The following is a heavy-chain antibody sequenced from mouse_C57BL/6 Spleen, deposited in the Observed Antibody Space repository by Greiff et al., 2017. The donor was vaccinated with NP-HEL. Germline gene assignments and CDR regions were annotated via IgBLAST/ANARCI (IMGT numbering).Heavy chain of an antibody. CDR2: IYPGSGST. CDR3: ARSLYGSSSFAY. V-gene: IGHV1-55*01. D-gene: IGHD1-1*01. Sequence: QVQLQQPGAELVKPGASVKMSCKASGYTFTSYWITWVKQRPGQGLEWIGDIYPGSGSTNYNEKFKSKATLTVDTSSSTAYMQLSSLTSEDSAVYYCARSLYGSSSFAYWGQGTLVTVSA. CDR1: GYTFTSYW. J-gene: IGHJ3*01.